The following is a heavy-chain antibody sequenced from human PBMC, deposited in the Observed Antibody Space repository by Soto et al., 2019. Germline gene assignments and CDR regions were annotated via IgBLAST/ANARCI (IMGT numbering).Heavy chain of an antibody. Sequence: TLSLTCTVSGDSIGSGDNSWSWIRQPPGQGLQWIGYIFRSGSSFSNPSLRSRVTLSVDTSKNQFSLRLSTVTATDTALYYCARGLGYCSTTTCSEDWFDPWGPGTLVTVSS. D-gene: IGHD2-2*01. CDR3: ARGLGYCSTTTCSEDWFDP. CDR2: IFRSGSS. J-gene: IGHJ5*02. CDR1: GDSIGSGDNS. V-gene: IGHV4-30-2*01.